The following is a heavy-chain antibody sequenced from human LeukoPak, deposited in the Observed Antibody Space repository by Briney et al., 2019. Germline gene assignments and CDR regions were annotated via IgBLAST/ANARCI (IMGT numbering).Heavy chain of an antibody. D-gene: IGHD1-26*01. J-gene: IGHJ6*02. CDR1: GFTFSSYG. CDR3: ARGWELLYWYGMDV. Sequence: GSLRLSCAASGFTFSSYGMHWVRQAPGKGLEWVAVIWYDGSNKYYADSVKGRFTISRDNSKNTLYLQMNSLRAEDTAVYYCARGWELLYWYGMDVWGQGTTVTVSS. V-gene: IGHV3-33*01. CDR2: IWYDGSNK.